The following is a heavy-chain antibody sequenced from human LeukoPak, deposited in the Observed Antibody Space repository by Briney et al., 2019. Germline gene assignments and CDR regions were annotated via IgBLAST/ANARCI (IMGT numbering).Heavy chain of an antibody. CDR2: INPNSGGT. Sequence: ASVKVSCKASGYTFTGYYMHWVRQAPGQGLEWMGWINPNSGGTNYAQKLQGRVTMTTDTSTSTAYMELRSLRSDDTAVYYCARERPGYDILTGTFDYWGQGTLVTVSS. J-gene: IGHJ4*02. D-gene: IGHD3-9*01. V-gene: IGHV1-2*02. CDR1: GYTFTGYY. CDR3: ARERPGYDILTGTFDY.